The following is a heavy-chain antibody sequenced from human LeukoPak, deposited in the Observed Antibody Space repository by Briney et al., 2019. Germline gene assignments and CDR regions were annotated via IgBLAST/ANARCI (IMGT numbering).Heavy chain of an antibody. CDR3: ARRIAVPGSYYFDY. J-gene: IGHJ4*02. CDR2: IYYSGST. D-gene: IGHD6-13*01. Sequence: SETLSLTCAVYGGSFSGYYWTWIRQPPGKGLEWFGFIYYSGSTNYNLSLKSRVTLSLDTSKNQCSLRLSSVTAADTAVYYCARRIAVPGSYYFDYWGQGTLVTVSS. V-gene: IGHV4-59*08. CDR1: GGSFSGYY.